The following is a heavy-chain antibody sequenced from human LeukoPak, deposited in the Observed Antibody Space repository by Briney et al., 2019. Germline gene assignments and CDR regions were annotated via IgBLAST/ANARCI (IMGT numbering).Heavy chain of an antibody. Sequence: PSQTLSLTCTVSGGSISSGDYSWSWIRQPPGKGLEWIGYIYYSGSTYYNPSLKSRVTISVDTSKNQFSLKLSSMTAADTAVYYCARDRGHTVTTQESNWFDPWGQGTLVTVSS. J-gene: IGHJ5*02. CDR3: ARDRGHTVTTQESNWFDP. V-gene: IGHV4-30-4*01. CDR2: IYYSGST. CDR1: GGSISSGDYS. D-gene: IGHD4-17*01.